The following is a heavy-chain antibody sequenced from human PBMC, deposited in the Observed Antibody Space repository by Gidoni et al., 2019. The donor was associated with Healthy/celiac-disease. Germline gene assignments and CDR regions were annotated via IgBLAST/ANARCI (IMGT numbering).Heavy chain of an antibody. V-gene: IGHV3-15*07. CDR3: TTDLVGSDYYDSTESDY. CDR2: IKSKTDGGTT. Sequence: EVQLVESGGGLVKPGGSLRLSCAASGLTFSNAWMNWVRQAPGKGLEWVGRIKSKTDGGTTDYAAPVKGRFTISRDDSKNTLYLQMNSLKTEDTAVYYCTTDLVGSDYYDSTESDYWGQGTLVTVSS. J-gene: IGHJ4*02. D-gene: IGHD3-22*01. CDR1: GLTFSNAW.